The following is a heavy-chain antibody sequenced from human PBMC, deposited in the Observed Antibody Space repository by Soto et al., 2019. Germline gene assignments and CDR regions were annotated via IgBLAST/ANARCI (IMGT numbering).Heavy chain of an antibody. V-gene: IGHV1-18*01. D-gene: IGHD3-10*01. CDR3: ARDPLTPGYSGSYYYYGMDV. CDR2: ISAYNGNT. J-gene: IGHJ6*02. Sequence: ASVKVSCKASGYTFTSYGISWVRQAPGQGLEWMGWISAYNGNTNYAQKLQGRVTMTTDTSTSTAYMELRSLRSDDTAVYYCARDPLTPGYSGSYYYYGMDVWGQGTTVTVSS. CDR1: GYTFTSYG.